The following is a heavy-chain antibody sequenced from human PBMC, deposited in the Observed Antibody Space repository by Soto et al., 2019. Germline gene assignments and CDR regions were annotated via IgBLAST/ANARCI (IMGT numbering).Heavy chain of an antibody. CDR3: ARRGGGNYPYYFDY. CDR2: IIHSGRT. D-gene: IGHD2-21*01. J-gene: IGHJ4*02. V-gene: IGHV4-34*12. Sequence: SETLSLTCAVYGGFFSDNYWSWIRQPPGKGLEWIGEIIHSGRTNYNPSLKSRVTISEDTFKKQFSLKLNSVTDVDTAVYYCARRGGGNYPYYFDYWDEGTLVTVSS. CDR1: GGFFSDNY.